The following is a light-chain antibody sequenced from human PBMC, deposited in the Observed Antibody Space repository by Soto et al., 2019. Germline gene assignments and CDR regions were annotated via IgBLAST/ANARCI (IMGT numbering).Light chain of an antibody. Sequence: DIQMTQSPTSLSASVGDRVTITCRASQGIRNFVAWYQKKPGKAPKLLIYAASTLPSGVPSRVSGSGSGTDFTLTINSRQPGDVATYSCQQYSSVPVFGPGTKVEIK. J-gene: IGKJ3*01. CDR2: AAS. CDR3: QQYSSVPV. V-gene: IGKV1-27*01. CDR1: QGIRNF.